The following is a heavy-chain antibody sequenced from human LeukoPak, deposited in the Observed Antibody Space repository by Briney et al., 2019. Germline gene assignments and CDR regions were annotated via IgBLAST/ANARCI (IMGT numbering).Heavy chain of an antibody. CDR2: ISASGTST. J-gene: IGHJ4*02. CDR1: GFTFSSYA. D-gene: IGHD3-3*01. Sequence: PGGSLRLSCAASGFTFSSYAMSWVRQAPGKGLEWVSAISASGTSTYYADSVKGRFTISRDNSKNTLYLQMNSLRAEDTAVYYCAKGLRFLEWLFDAFDYWGQGTLLTVSS. CDR3: AKGLRFLEWLFDAFDY. V-gene: IGHV3-23*01.